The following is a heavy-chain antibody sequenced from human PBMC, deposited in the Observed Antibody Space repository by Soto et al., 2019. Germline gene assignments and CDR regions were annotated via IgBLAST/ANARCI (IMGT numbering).Heavy chain of an antibody. Sequence: EVQLVESGGGLVKPGGSLRLSCAASGFTFSSYSMNWVRQAPGKGLEWVSCISSSSNSYIDYADSVKGRSTISRDNAKNSLYLQMNSLRAEDTAVYYCATGQYYYDSSGYRFDIWGQGTMVTVSS. V-gene: IGHV3-21*01. CDR3: ATGQYYYDSSGYRFDI. J-gene: IGHJ3*02. D-gene: IGHD3-22*01. CDR2: ISSSSNSYI. CDR1: GFTFSSYS.